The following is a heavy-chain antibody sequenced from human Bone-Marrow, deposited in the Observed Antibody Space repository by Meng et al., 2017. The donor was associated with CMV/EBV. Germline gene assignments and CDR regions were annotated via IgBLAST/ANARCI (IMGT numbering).Heavy chain of an antibody. J-gene: IGHJ6*02. D-gene: IGHD1-1*01. CDR1: GFTFSSYS. V-gene: IGHV3-21*01. CDR2: ISSSSSYI. Sequence: GGSLRLSCAASGFTFSSYSMNWVRQAPGKGLEWVSSISSSSSYIYYADSVKGRFTISRDNSKNTLYLQMNSLRAEDTAVYYCARDQERFGYYGMDVWGQGTTVTVSS. CDR3: ARDQERFGYYGMDV.